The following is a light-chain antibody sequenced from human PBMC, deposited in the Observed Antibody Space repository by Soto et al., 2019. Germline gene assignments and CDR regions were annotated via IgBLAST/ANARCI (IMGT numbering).Light chain of an antibody. Sequence: QSALTQPASVSGSPGQSITISCTGTSSDIGNYNYVSWYQQHPGKAPKLMISEVSNRPSGVSNRFSGSKSGNTASLTISGLQAEDEADYYCSSYTSTSSYVFGGGTKATVL. J-gene: IGLJ1*01. CDR1: SSDIGNYNY. V-gene: IGLV2-14*01. CDR3: SSYTSTSSYV. CDR2: EVS.